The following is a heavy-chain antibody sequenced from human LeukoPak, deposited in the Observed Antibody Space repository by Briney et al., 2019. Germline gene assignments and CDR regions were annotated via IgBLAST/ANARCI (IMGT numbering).Heavy chain of an antibody. CDR3: ARNGQYQLLDALYYYYGMDV. CDR1: GYTFTSYA. D-gene: IGHD2-2*01. V-gene: IGHV1-3*01. Sequence: ASVKVSCKASGYTFTSYAMHWVRQAPGQRLEWMGWINAGNGNTKYSQKFQGRVTITRDTSASTAYMELSSLRSEDTAVYYCARNGQYQLLDALYYYYGMDVWGQGTTVTVSS. CDR2: INAGNGNT. J-gene: IGHJ6*02.